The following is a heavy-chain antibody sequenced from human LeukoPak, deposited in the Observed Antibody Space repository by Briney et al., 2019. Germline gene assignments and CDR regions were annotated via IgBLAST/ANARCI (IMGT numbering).Heavy chain of an antibody. V-gene: IGHV3-30*02. D-gene: IGHD3/OR15-3a*01. CDR3: AKDRTGSWTFDY. J-gene: IGHJ4*02. CDR2: ISYDGTIK. Sequence: PGGSLRLSCAVSGFTFSGYSMHWVRQAPGKGLEWVAFISYDGTIKWYGDSVKGRFTISRDNSKNTLYLQMDSLRAEVTAVYYGAKDRTGSWTFDYWGQGTLVTVSS. CDR1: GFTFSGYS.